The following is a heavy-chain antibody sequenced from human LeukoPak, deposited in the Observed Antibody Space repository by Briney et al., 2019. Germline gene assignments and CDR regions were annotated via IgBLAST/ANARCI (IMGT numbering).Heavy chain of an antibody. CDR1: GGSISSSSYY. V-gene: IGHV4-39*07. CDR3: ARLLRYEYYYYYMDV. J-gene: IGHJ6*03. CDR2: IYYSGST. D-gene: IGHD2-21*01. Sequence: SETLSLTCTVSGGSISSSSYYWGWIRQPPGKGLEWIGSIYYSGSTYYNPSLKSRVTISVDTSKNQFSLKLSSVTAADTAVYYCARLLRYEYYYYYMDVWGKGTTVTISS.